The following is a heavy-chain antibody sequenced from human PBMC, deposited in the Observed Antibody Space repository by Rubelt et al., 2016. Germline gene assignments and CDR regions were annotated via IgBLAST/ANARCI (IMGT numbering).Heavy chain of an antibody. V-gene: IGHV1-3*01. CDR3: ARFALPAVTTAYYYYALDV. D-gene: IGHD4-17*01. CDR1: GYTFTSYA. J-gene: IGHJ6*02. Sequence: QVQLVQSGAEVKKPGASVKVSCKASGYTFTSYAMHWVRQAPGQRLEWMGWINAGNVNTKYTQKFQGRVTITRDTSASTAYMELSSLRSEDTAVYYCARFALPAVTTAYYYYALDVWGQGTTVTVSS. CDR2: INAGNVNT.